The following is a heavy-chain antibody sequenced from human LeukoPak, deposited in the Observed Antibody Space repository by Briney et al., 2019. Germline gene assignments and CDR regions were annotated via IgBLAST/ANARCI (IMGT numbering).Heavy chain of an antibody. V-gene: IGHV3-9*01. CDR3: AKDTSIVATHDAFDI. Sequence: GRSLRLSCAASGFTFDDYAMHWVRQAPGKGLEWVSGISWNSGSIGYADSVKGRFTISRDNAKNSLYLQMNSLRAEDTALYYCAKDTSIVATHDAFDIWGQGTMVTVSS. CDR1: GFTFDDYA. J-gene: IGHJ3*02. CDR2: ISWNSGSI. D-gene: IGHD5-12*01.